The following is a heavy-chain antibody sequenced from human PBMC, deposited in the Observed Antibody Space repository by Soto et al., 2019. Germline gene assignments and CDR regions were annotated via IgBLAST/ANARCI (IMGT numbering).Heavy chain of an antibody. CDR3: VKDGEAASPGWFDT. Sequence: GGSLRLSCSAFGFTFEDFAMHWVRRVPGKGLEWVAGNRWNGEAVGYAASVKGRCTSSRDNAKKLLFLQMNSLRVDDTALYYCVKDGEAASPGWFDTWGQGTQVTVSS. CDR1: GFTFEDFA. D-gene: IGHD6-6*01. CDR2: NRWNGEAV. J-gene: IGHJ5*02. V-gene: IGHV3-9*01.